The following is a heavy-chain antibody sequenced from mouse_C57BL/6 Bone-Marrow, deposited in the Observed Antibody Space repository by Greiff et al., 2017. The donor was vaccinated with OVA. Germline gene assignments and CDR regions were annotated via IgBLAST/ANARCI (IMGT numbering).Heavy chain of an antibody. CDR2: IYPGSGST. D-gene: IGHD2-5*01. CDR3: ARWSNSFDY. CDR1: GYTFTSYW. Sequence: QVQLQQPGAELVKPGASVKMSCKASGYTFTSYWITWVKQRPGQGLEWIGDIYPGSGSTNYNEKFKSKATLTVDTSSNTAYLQLSSLTSEDTAIYYCARWSNSFDYWGQGTTLTVSS. V-gene: IGHV1-55*01. J-gene: IGHJ2*01.